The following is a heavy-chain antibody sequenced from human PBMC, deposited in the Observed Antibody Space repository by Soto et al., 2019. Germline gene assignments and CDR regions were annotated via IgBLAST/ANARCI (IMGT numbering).Heavy chain of an antibody. CDR1: GGSISSGGYY. D-gene: IGHD3-10*01. J-gene: IGHJ4*02. CDR3: ARVDLFGVRGVIHQPRFDY. CDR2: IYYSGST. Sequence: SETLSLTCTVSGGSISSGGYYWSWIRQHPGKGLEWIGYIYYSGSTYYNPSLKSRVTISVDTSKNQFSLKLSSVTAADTAVYYCARVDLFGVRGVIHQPRFDYWGQGTLVTVSS. V-gene: IGHV4-31*03.